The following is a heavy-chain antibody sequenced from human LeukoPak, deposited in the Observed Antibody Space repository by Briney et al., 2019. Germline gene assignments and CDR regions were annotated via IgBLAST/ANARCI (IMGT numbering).Heavy chain of an antibody. CDR1: GFTFSSYA. V-gene: IGHV3-23*01. D-gene: IGHD4-17*01. CDR2: ISGSGGST. J-gene: IGHJ4*02. Sequence: PGGPLRLSCAASGFTFSSYAMSWVRQAPGKGLEWVSAISGSGGSTYYADSVKGRFTISRDNSKNTLYLQMNSLRAEDTAVYYCAKDAALAPMTTVSRRTYWGQGTLVTVSS. CDR3: AKDAALAPMTTVSRRTY.